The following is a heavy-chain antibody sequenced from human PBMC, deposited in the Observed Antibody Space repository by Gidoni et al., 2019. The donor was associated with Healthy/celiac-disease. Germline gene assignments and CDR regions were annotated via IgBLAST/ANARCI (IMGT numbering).Heavy chain of an antibody. CDR2: ISSSSSYI. CDR3: ARGGPITMIVVVMVYAFDI. J-gene: IGHJ3*02. Sequence: EVQLVESGGGLVKPGGSLRLSCAASGFTFSSYSMNWVRQAPGKGLEWVSSISSSSSYIYYADSVKGRFTISRDNAKNSLYLQMNSLRAEDTAVYYCARGGPITMIVVVMVYAFDIWGQGTMVTVSS. V-gene: IGHV3-21*01. CDR1: GFTFSSYS. D-gene: IGHD3-22*01.